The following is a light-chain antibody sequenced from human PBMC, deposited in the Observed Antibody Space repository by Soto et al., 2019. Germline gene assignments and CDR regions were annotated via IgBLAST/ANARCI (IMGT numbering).Light chain of an antibody. J-gene: IGKJ5*01. CDR3: QQRKSWPIT. CDR1: QTINSY. Sequence: EIVLTQSPATLSLSPGERATLSCRASQTINSYLAWYQQKPGQSPRLLISDASNRATGIPARFSGSGSGTDFTLTISSLEPEDFAVYYCQQRKSWPITFGQGTRLEIK. CDR2: DAS. V-gene: IGKV3-11*01.